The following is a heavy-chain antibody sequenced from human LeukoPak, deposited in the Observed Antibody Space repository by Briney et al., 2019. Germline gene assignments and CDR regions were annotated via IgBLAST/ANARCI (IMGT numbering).Heavy chain of an antibody. CDR1: GFTFSGHW. CDR3: TRDRSRAEDD. D-gene: IGHD1-14*01. V-gene: IGHV3-7*01. CDR2: INQGGSDK. Sequence: EGSLRLSCAASGFTFSGHWMSWVRQAPGKGLEWVANINQGGSDKYYVDSVKGRFTISRDNANNLLYLQMNSLRGEDTAVYYCTRDRSRAEDDWGQGTLVTVSS. J-gene: IGHJ4*02.